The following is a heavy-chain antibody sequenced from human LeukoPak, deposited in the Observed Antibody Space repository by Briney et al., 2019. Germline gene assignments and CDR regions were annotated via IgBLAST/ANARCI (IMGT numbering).Heavy chain of an antibody. CDR2: ISYIGST. D-gene: IGHD4-11*01. V-gene: IGHV4-59*11. J-gene: IGHJ3*02. CDR1: ADSFSSHY. Sequence: PSETLSLTCAVSADSFSSHYWTWIRQSPGMGLEWIGYISYIGSTNYNPSHKSRVTISIDTSKNQFSLKLRSVTAAETAVYYCARDLVTVTKGFDIWGQGTMVSVSS. CDR3: ARDLVTVTKGFDI.